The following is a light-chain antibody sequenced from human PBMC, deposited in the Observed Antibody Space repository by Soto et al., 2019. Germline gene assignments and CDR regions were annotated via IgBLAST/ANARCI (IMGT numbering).Light chain of an antibody. J-gene: IGLJ1*01. CDR1: SSDVGGNNY. Sequence: SALTRAASGSGFPLGASSIICTGASSDVGGNNYVSWYQQYPGKAPKLMVCDVSNRPSGVSNRFSGSKSGDTASLTISGLQAEDEADYYCSSFSGTSYVFGTGTKVTVL. V-gene: IGLV2-14*01. CDR2: DVS. CDR3: SSFSGTSYV.